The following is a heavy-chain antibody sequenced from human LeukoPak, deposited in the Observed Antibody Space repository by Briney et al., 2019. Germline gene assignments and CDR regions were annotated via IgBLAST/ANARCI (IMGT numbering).Heavy chain of an antibody. CDR3: ARDGLGKGGATTLPDYYGMDV. CDR2: IYYSGRT. Sequence: NASETLSLTCTVSGGSVSSGSYYWSWIRQPPGKGLEWIGYIYYSGRTNYNPSLKSRVTISVDTSKNQFSLKLSSVTAADTAVYYCARDGLGKGGATTLPDYYGMDVWGQGTTVTVSS. D-gene: IGHD1-26*01. J-gene: IGHJ6*02. V-gene: IGHV4-61*01. CDR1: GGSVSSGSYY.